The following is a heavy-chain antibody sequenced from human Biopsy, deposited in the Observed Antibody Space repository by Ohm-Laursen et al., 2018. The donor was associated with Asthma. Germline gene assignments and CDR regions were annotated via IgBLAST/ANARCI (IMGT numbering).Heavy chain of an antibody. CDR2: ISPFTGDT. Sequence: VASVKVSCKASGDSFSNYAISWVRQAPGQGLEWVGWISPFTGDTHFGQKFQGRVTMTTDTSTDTAYMELRSLRSDDTAVYYCARGYSGSDRIVYYYSGLEVWGQGTTVTVSS. CDR3: ARGYSGSDRIVYYYSGLEV. D-gene: IGHD5-12*01. CDR1: GDSFSNYA. J-gene: IGHJ6*02. V-gene: IGHV1-18*01.